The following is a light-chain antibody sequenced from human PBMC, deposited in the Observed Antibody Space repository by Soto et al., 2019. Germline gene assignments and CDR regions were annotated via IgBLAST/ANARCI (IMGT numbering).Light chain of an antibody. CDR2: GAS. CDR3: HQYDSSPLT. Sequence: EIVMTQSPASLSVSPGERATLSCRASQNVNSNLAWYQQKPGQAPRFLIYGASTRATGIPARFSGSGSGTEFTLTISSLQSEDFAVYYCHQYDSSPLTFGRGTKVDI. CDR1: QNVNSN. V-gene: IGKV3-15*01. J-gene: IGKJ1*01.